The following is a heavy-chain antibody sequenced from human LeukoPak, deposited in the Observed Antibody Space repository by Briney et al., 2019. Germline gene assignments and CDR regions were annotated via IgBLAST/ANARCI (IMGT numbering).Heavy chain of an antibody. D-gene: IGHD6-13*01. CDR1: GFSFGDYA. V-gene: IGHV3-48*03. J-gene: IGHJ4*02. CDR2: ISSSGSAK. CDR3: ARVDPIGAAET. Sequence: GGSLRLSCAASGFSFGDYAMHWVRQGPGKGLEWVSYISSSGSAKYYADSVKGRFTISRDNAKKSLSLQMNSLRVEDTGIYYCARVDPIGAAETWGQGTLVTVSS.